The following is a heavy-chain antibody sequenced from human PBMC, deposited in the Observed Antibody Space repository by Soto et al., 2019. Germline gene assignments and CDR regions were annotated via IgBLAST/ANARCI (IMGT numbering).Heavy chain of an antibody. Sequence: VQLVESGGGVVQPGRSLRLSCAASGFTFSDYAMHWVRQAPGKGLEWVAVVSHDGRNTHYADSVKGRFTISRDSSKNTVPLEMTSQRAEDTAVYYCAKGGRQWLVTSDFNYWGQGALVTVSS. CDR2: VSHDGRNT. V-gene: IGHV3-30*18. CDR1: GFTFSDYA. CDR3: AKGGRQWLVTSDFNY. J-gene: IGHJ4*02. D-gene: IGHD6-19*01.